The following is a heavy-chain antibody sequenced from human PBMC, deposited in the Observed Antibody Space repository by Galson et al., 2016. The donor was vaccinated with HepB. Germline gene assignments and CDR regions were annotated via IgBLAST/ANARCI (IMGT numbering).Heavy chain of an antibody. Sequence: SLRLSCAASGFPFSGYAMSWVRQAPGKGLEWISAISGGGRNTYYADSVTGRFTISRGNSKKTLYLQMNSLRAEDTAVYYCASHDYGDHYFDSWGQGTLVTFSS. CDR3: ASHDYGDHYFDS. D-gene: IGHD4-17*01. CDR1: GFPFSGYA. V-gene: IGHV3-23*01. J-gene: IGHJ4*02. CDR2: ISGGGRNT.